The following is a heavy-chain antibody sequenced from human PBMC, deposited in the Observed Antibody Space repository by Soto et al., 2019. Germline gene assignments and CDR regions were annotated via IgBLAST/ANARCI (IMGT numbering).Heavy chain of an antibody. CDR1: GGTFRTYA. J-gene: IGHJ6*02. Sequence: QVQLLQSGAEVKKPGSSVRVSCEASGGTFRTYAISWVRQAPGQGLEWMGGIIPIFGTVNYAQKFQGRVTITADESTTTVYRDLRSLRSEDTAVYYCAKGAVAGTPTSYYYYGMDVWGQGTTVTVSS. CDR2: IIPIFGTV. CDR3: AKGAVAGTPTSYYYYGMDV. D-gene: IGHD6-19*01. V-gene: IGHV1-69*12.